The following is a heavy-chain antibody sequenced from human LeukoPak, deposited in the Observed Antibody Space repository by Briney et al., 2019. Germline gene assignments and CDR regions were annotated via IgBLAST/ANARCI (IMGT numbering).Heavy chain of an antibody. CDR3: AKGAYDYIEMGYFDD. J-gene: IGHJ4*02. V-gene: IGHV3-23*01. D-gene: IGHD5-12*01. CDR1: GFRFSNFA. CDR2: IIGSSGDT. Sequence: PGGSLRLSCAASGFRFSNFAMSWVRQAPGKGLEWVSLIIGSSGDTLYADSVKGRFTISRDISKNRLYLRMNSLRAEDTALYYCAKGAYDYIEMGYFDDWGQGTLVTVSS.